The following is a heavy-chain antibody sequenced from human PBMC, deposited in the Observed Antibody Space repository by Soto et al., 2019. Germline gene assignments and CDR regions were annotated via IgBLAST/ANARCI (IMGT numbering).Heavy chain of an antibody. CDR2: IHRSGST. CDR3: ARLTSGWYSY. CDR1: GGSISAYY. D-gene: IGHD6-19*01. V-gene: IGHV4-4*09. Sequence: SETLSLTCTVSGGSISAYYWSWIRQPPGKGLEWIGYIHRSGSTNYNPSLRSRVTISVDTSKNQFSLNLSSVTAEDTAVYYCARLTSGWYSYWGPGTLVTVSS. J-gene: IGHJ4*02.